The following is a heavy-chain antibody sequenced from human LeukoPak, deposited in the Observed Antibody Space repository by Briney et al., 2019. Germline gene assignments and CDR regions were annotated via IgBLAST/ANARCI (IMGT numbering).Heavy chain of an antibody. V-gene: IGHV4-59*01. CDR1: GGSISSYY. CDR3: ARDSSGWYRWFDP. J-gene: IGHJ5*02. CDR2: IYYSGST. D-gene: IGHD6-19*01. Sequence: SETLSLTCTVSGGSISSYYWSWIRQPPGKRLEWIGYIYYSGSTNYNPSLKSRVTISVDTSKNQFSLKLSSVTAADTAVYYCARDSSGWYRWFDPWGQGTLVAVSS.